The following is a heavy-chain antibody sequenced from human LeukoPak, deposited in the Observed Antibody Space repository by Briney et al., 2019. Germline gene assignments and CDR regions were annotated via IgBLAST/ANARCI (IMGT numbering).Heavy chain of an antibody. CDR2: IYYSGST. D-gene: IGHD6-13*01. CDR1: GGSISSYY. Sequence: SETLSLTCTVSGGSISSYYWSWIRQPPGKGLEWIGYIYYSGSTNYNPSLKSRVTISVDTSKNQFSLKLSSVTAADTAVYYCASGPPYSSSWYRGATFDIWGQGTMVTVSS. CDR3: ASGPPYSSSWYRGATFDI. J-gene: IGHJ3*02. V-gene: IGHV4-59*08.